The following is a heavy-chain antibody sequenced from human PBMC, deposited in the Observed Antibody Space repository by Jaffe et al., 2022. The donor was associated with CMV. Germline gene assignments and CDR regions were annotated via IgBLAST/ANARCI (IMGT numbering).Heavy chain of an antibody. J-gene: IGHJ5*02. V-gene: IGHV4-39*01. CDR1: GGSITSSHHY. CDR3: ARLPYYYGSGSFNS. D-gene: IGHD3-10*01. CDR2: IDYSGNT. Sequence: QLQLQESGPGLVKPSETLSLSCTVSGGSITSSHHYWGWIRQPPGKGLEWIGSIDYSGNTYYNPSLKTRLTIYVDTSKNQFSLKLTSVTAADTALYYCARLPYYYGSGSFNSWGQGTLVTVSS.